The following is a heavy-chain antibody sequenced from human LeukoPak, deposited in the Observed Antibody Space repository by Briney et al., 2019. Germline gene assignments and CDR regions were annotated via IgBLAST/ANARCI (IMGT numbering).Heavy chain of an antibody. J-gene: IGHJ6*02. CDR3: ASFIAVAGEPHYYYGIDA. CDR1: AFTFSSIS. D-gene: IGHD6-13*01. V-gene: IGHV3-21*01. Sequence: AGSLRRSAAASAFTFSSISRNWVRHAPGQGLEWVSSISSSSSYIYYADSVKARFTTSRDNAKNSLYLQMNSLRAEETAVYYCASFIAVAGEPHYYYGIDASGRGTTVTVSS. CDR2: ISSSSSYI.